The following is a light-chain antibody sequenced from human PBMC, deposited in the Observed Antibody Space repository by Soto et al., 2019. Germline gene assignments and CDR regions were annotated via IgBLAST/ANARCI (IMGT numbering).Light chain of an antibody. CDR1: QSIVSH. V-gene: IGKV1-39*01. CDR2: GVS. J-gene: IGKJ2*01. CDR3: QQSYTTPQT. Sequence: DIQMTQSPSSLSASEGDRVTITCRASQSIVSHLNWYQQKSGKAPKLLIYGVSSLQSGVPSRFSGSGVGTDFSLTISSLQPEDFATYYCQQSYTTPQTFGRGTKLEIK.